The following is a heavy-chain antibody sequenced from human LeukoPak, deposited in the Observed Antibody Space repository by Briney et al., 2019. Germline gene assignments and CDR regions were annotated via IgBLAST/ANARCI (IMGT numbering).Heavy chain of an antibody. V-gene: IGHV3-30*03. D-gene: IGHD6-13*01. CDR2: ISYDGSNK. Sequence: QSGGSLRLSCAASGFTFSSYSMNWVRQAPGKGLEWVAVISYDGSNKYYADSVKGRFTISRDNSKNTLYLQMNSLRAEDTAVYYCARVFGIAAAGTIMALGYWGQGTLVTVSS. CDR3: ARVFGIAAAGTIMALGY. J-gene: IGHJ4*02. CDR1: GFTFSSYS.